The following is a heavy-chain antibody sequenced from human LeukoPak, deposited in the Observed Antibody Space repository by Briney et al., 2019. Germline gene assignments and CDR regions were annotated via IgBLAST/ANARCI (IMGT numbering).Heavy chain of an antibody. CDR1: GGSISSYY. J-gene: IGHJ4*02. Sequence: PSETLSLTCTVSGGSISSYYWSWIRQPPGKGLEWIGYIYYSGSTNYNPSLKSRVTISVDTSKNQFSLKLSSVTAADTAVYYCARSRVDPNFDYWGQGTLVTVSS. CDR2: IYYSGST. CDR3: ARSRVDPNFDY. D-gene: IGHD2-2*01. V-gene: IGHV4-59*01.